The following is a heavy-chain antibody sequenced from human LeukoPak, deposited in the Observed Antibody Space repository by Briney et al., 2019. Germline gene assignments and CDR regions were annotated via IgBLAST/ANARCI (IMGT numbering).Heavy chain of an antibody. J-gene: IGHJ4*02. CDR1: GYNFPRYW. D-gene: IGHD6-19*01. Sequence: RGESLKISCKGSGYNFPRYWIGWVRQMPGKGLEWMGIRYPGDSDTRYSPSFQGQVTMSDDKSISTAYLQWSSLKASDTAIYYCARRIAVPPSYYFDSWGQGTLVTVSS. V-gene: IGHV5-51*01. CDR2: RYPGDSDT. CDR3: ARRIAVPPSYYFDS.